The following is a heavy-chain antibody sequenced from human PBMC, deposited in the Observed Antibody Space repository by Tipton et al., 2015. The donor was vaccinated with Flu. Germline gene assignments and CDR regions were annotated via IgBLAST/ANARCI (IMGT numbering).Heavy chain of an antibody. J-gene: IGHJ4*02. CDR3: ARGSGSGTFMIFDL. D-gene: IGHD3-10*01. CDR2: MYTSGST. CDR1: GGSLSSYY. V-gene: IGHV4-4*07. Sequence: TLSLTCTVSGGSLSSYYWSWIRQPAGKGLEWIGRMYTSGSTNYNPSLKSRLTMSVDASKQQFSLKLSSVTAADTAVHYCARGSGSGTFMIFDLWGQGTLVTVSS.